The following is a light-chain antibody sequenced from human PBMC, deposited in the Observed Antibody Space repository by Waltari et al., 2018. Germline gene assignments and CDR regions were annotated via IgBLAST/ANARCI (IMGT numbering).Light chain of an antibody. CDR2: GAS. Sequence: EIVMTLSPATLSLSPGEGATLSCRASQSVSNKLAWYQQKPGQAPRLLIYGASTRATGIPARFSGSGSGTEFTLNISSLQSEDFAIYVCQQYDDWPYTFGQGTKLDI. V-gene: IGKV3D-15*01. CDR3: QQYDDWPYT. J-gene: IGKJ2*01. CDR1: QSVSNK.